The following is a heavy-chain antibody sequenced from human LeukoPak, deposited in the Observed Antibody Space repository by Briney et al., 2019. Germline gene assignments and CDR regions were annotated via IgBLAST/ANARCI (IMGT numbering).Heavy chain of an antibody. V-gene: IGHV3-23*01. CDR1: GFTFTSYA. CDR2: ISSPGDTT. J-gene: IGHJ5*02. D-gene: IGHD6-13*01. CDR3: GKAASSSWYWFDP. Sequence: GGSLRLSCAASGFTFTSYAMTWVRQAPGKGLEWVSAISSPGDTTYHADSVKGRFTVSRDNSKNTLYLQMNSLRAEDTAVYYCGKAASSSWYWFDPWGQGTLVTVSS.